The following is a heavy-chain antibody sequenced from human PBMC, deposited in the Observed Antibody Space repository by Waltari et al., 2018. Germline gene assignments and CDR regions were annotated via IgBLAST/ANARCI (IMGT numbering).Heavy chain of an antibody. Sequence: QLQLQESGPRLVRPSETLSLICRVSGVSITSNRHYWAWIRQSPGQGLEWNGTVSYSGDTYISPSLKSRVSGSRDASKNQVSLILGSVTAADMAVYYCATYIGASVGTAAFDVWGQGTMVTVSS. CDR1: GVSITSNRHY. D-gene: IGHD5-12*01. J-gene: IGHJ3*01. CDR3: ATYIGASVGTAAFDV. V-gene: IGHV4-39*01. CDR2: VSYSGDT.